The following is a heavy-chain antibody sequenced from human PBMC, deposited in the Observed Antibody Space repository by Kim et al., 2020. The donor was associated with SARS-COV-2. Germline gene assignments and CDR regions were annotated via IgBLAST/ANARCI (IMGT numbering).Heavy chain of an antibody. V-gene: IGHV3-33*01. Sequence: GGSLRLSCAASGFTFSSYGMHWVRQAPGKGLEWVAVIWYDGSNKYYADSVKGRFTISRDNSKNTLYLQMNSLRAEDTAVYYCARDLASDRWPGHWGQGTLVTVSS. J-gene: IGHJ4*02. CDR2: IWYDGSNK. CDR3: ARDLASDRWPGH. CDR1: GFTFSSYG.